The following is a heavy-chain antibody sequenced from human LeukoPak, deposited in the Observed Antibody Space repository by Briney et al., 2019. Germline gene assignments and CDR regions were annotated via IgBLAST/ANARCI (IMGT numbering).Heavy chain of an antibody. J-gene: IGHJ4*02. CDR3: AKDLGRYRNNFFDY. CDR2: IYSGGST. D-gene: IGHD1-26*01. CDR1: EFTVNSNY. V-gene: IGHV3-53*01. Sequence: GGSLRLSCAASEFTVNSNYMTCVRQAPGRALEGVSVIYSGGSTYYADPVKGRFTISRDDSKNTLYLQMNSLRADDTAVYYCAKDLGRYRNNFFDYWGQGNLVTVSS.